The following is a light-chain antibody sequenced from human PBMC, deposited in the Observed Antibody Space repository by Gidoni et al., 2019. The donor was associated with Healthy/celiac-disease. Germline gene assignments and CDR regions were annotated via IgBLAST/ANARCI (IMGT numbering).Light chain of an antibody. CDR1: QSVSSSY. CDR3: QQYVSSSFT. V-gene: IGKV3-20*01. CDR2: GAS. Sequence: EIVLTQSPGTLSLSPGERATLSCRASQSVSSSYLAWYQQKPGQAPRLLIYGASSRATGIPDRFSGSGSGIDFTLTISRLEPEDFAVYYCQQYVSSSFTFGPGTKVDIK. J-gene: IGKJ3*01.